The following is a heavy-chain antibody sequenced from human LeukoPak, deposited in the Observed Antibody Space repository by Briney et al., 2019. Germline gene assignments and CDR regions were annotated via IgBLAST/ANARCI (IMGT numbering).Heavy chain of an antibody. Sequence: GGSLRLTCAASGFTFSSYAMTWVRQAPGKGLEWVSGISGSGGGTYYADSVKGRFTISRDNSKNTLSLQVNSLRAEDTAVYYCAKGYSSGWANWLDPWGQGTLVTVSS. V-gene: IGHV3-23*01. CDR2: ISGSGGGT. D-gene: IGHD6-19*01. J-gene: IGHJ5*02. CDR1: GFTFSSYA. CDR3: AKGYSSGWANWLDP.